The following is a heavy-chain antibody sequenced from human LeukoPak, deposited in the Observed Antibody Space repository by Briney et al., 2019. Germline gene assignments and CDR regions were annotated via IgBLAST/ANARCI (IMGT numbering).Heavy chain of an antibody. D-gene: IGHD2-21*01. CDR1: GFSVSNNH. V-gene: IGHV3-53*01. Sequence: GGSLRLSCGVSGFSVSNNHMSWVRQAPGKGLEWLSVLFSGASTNYADSVKGRVTISRDQSKNTLFLQMNNLRVEDTAVYYCTRDPVTYCGGDCWGQGTLVTVSS. CDR2: LFSGAST. J-gene: IGHJ4*02. CDR3: TRDPVTYCGGDC.